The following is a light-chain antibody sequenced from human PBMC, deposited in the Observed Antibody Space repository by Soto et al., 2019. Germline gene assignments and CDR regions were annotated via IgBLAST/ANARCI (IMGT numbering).Light chain of an antibody. CDR1: NSDVGGYNY. CDR2: GVS. V-gene: IGLV2-11*01. Sequence: QSALTQPRSVSGSPGQSVTISCTGTNSDVGGYNYVSWYQQYPGKAPKLMISGVSERPSGVPDRFSGSKSGNTASLTISGLQAEDEADYYCCSYVDTATWLFCGGTKVTVL. CDR3: CSYVDTATWL. J-gene: IGLJ3*02.